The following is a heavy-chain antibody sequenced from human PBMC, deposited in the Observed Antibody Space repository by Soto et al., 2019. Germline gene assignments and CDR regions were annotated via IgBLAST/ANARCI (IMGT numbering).Heavy chain of an antibody. J-gene: IGHJ6*02. D-gene: IGHD2-2*01. CDR2: ISAYNGNT. Sequence: QVQLVQSGAEVKKPGASVKVSCKASGYTFTSYGISWVRQAPGQGLEWMGWISAYNGNTNYAQKLQGRVTMTTDTSTSTDYMELRSLRSVDTAVYYCASLPYCSSTSCYGEYYYYGMDVWGQGTTVTVSS. CDR1: GYTFTSYG. CDR3: ASLPYCSSTSCYGEYYYYGMDV. V-gene: IGHV1-18*01.